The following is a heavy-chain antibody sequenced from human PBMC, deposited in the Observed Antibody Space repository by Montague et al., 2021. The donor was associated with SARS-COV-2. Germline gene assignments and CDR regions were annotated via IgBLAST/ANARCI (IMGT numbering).Heavy chain of an antibody. V-gene: IGHV4-61*10. CDR3: ARVVDTGVVTVTGGFGS. Sequence: SETLSLTCTVSGGSISSGYYYWSWIRLPAGKGLEWIGCIYRSGSPNYNPSLQSRVVLSVDTSRNQFSMKMTSVTAADKAMYYCARVVDTGVVTVTGGFGSWGQGTLVIVSS. D-gene: IGHD5-18*01. J-gene: IGHJ4*02. CDR2: IYRSGSP. CDR1: GGSISSGYYY.